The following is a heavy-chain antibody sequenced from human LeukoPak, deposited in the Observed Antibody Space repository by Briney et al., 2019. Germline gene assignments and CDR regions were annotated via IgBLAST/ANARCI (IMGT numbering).Heavy chain of an antibody. Sequence: GGSLRLSCAASGFTFSHYALHWVRQAPGKGLEWVALIGHDGADRYYADSVKGRFLISRDNSKNMLFLQMNSLIIEDTAVYYCARNSDYYDYSPQSVWGQGTLVTVS. J-gene: IGHJ4*02. D-gene: IGHD3-22*01. CDR3: ARNSDYYDYSPQSV. CDR1: GFTFSHYA. CDR2: IGHDGADR. V-gene: IGHV3-30*04.